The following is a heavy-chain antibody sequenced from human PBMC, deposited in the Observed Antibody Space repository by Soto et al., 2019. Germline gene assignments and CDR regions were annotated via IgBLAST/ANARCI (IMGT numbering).Heavy chain of an antibody. Sequence: HVQLVESGGGVVQPGRSLRLSCAASGFTFSSYAMHWVRQAPGKGLEWVAVISYDGSNKYYADSVKGRFTISRDNSKNTLYLQMNSLRAEDTAVYYCARDLSYDSSGHFDYWGQETLVTVSS. CDR3: ARDLSYDSSGHFDY. J-gene: IGHJ4*02. D-gene: IGHD3-22*01. CDR2: ISYDGSNK. V-gene: IGHV3-30-3*01. CDR1: GFTFSSYA.